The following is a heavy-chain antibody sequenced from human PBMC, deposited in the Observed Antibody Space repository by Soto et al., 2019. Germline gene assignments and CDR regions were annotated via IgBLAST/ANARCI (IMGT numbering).Heavy chain of an antibody. V-gene: IGHV1-69*04. Sequence: SVKVSCKASGGTFSSYTISWVRQAPGQGLEWMGRIIPILGIANYAQKFQGRVTITADKSTSTAYMELSSLRSEDTAVYYCARERGVVAAPPDFDYWGQGTLVTVSS. CDR3: ARERGVVAAPPDFDY. CDR2: IIPILGIA. D-gene: IGHD2-15*01. CDR1: GGTFSSYT. J-gene: IGHJ4*02.